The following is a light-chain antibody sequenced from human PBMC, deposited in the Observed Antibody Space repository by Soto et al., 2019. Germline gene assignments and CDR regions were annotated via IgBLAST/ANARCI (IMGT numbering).Light chain of an antibody. CDR1: QSISSW. J-gene: IGKJ1*01. CDR3: QQYNSFSWT. Sequence: DIQMTQSPSTLSASVGDRVTITCRASQSISSWLAWYQQKPGKAPKLLIYDASSLESGVPSRFSGSGSGTAFTLTISSLQPDDFATYYCQQYNSFSWTFGQGTKVDIK. CDR2: DAS. V-gene: IGKV1-5*01.